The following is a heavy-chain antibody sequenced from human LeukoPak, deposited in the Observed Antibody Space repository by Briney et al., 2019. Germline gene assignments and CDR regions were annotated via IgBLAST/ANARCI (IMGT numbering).Heavy chain of an antibody. CDR3: AKGAREIAARAIDY. Sequence: GGSLRLSCSASGFTLSGAASTWVRQAPGKGLEWVSTITRPGSSTYYSGSVKGRFTISRDNSKNTLYLQMNSLRAEDTAVYYCAKGAREIAARAIDYWGQGTLVTVSS. D-gene: IGHD6-6*01. J-gene: IGHJ4*02. CDR1: GFTLSGAA. V-gene: IGHV3-23*01. CDR2: ITRPGSST.